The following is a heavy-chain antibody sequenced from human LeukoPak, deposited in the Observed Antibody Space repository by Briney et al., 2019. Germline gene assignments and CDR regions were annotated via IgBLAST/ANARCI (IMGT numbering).Heavy chain of an antibody. Sequence: SETLSLTCTVSGGSISSGSYYWSWIRQPAGKGLEWIGRIYTSGSTNYNPSLKSRVTMSVDTSKNQFSLKLSSVTAADTAVYYCARVAFGVVDYWGQGTLVTVSS. V-gene: IGHV4-61*02. CDR2: IYTSGST. CDR1: GGSISSGSYY. J-gene: IGHJ4*02. CDR3: ARVAFGVVDY. D-gene: IGHD3-3*01.